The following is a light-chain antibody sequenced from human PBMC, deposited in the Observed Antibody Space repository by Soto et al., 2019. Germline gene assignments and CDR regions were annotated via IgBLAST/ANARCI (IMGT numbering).Light chain of an antibody. Sequence: QSALTQPPSASGSPGQSVTISCTGTSSDVGGYDFVSWFQQHPGKVPKLMIYEVTKRPSGVPDRFSGSKSGNTASLTVSGLQSEDEGDYYCSSYAGTDNFVIFGGGTKLTVL. V-gene: IGLV2-8*01. J-gene: IGLJ2*01. CDR3: SSYAGTDNFVI. CDR2: EVT. CDR1: SSDVGGYDF.